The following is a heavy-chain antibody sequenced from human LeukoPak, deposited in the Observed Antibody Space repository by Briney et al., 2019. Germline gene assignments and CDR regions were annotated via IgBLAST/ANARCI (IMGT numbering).Heavy chain of an antibody. V-gene: IGHV3-7*01. CDR2: IKTDASEK. CDR3: ATYSTRNAREFQS. Sequence: PGGSLRLSCAASGFTLSIFSMNWVRQAPGKGLEWVANIKTDASEKYYADSVKGRFTISRDNAKMSLYLQMNSLRVEGTAVYYCATYSTRNAREFQSWGQGTLVTVSS. J-gene: IGHJ1*01. D-gene: IGHD4-11*01. CDR1: GFTLSIFS.